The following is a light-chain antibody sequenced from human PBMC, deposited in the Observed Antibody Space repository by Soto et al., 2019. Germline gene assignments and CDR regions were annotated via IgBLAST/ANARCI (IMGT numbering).Light chain of an antibody. CDR3: QQSYSTPRT. Sequence: DIQMTQSPSSLSASVGDRVTITCRASQSISSYLNWYQQKPGKAPKLLIYAASSLQSGVPSRFSGSGSGTDFTLTNSSLQPEYFATYYCQQSYSTPRTFGQGTKLEIK. CDR1: QSISSY. J-gene: IGKJ2*01. CDR2: AAS. V-gene: IGKV1-39*01.